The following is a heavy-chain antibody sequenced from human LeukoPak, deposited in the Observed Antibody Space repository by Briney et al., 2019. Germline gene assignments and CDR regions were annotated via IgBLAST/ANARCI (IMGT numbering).Heavy chain of an antibody. CDR3: TRTSSATAIDY. V-gene: IGHV4-4*07. CDR1: GGSIRSYY. Sequence: PSETLSLTCSVSGGSIRSYYWSWIRQPAGKGLEWIGRFYSSVSTNYNPSLKSRVTMSVDTSRNQFSLKLRSTTPADTAVYYCTRTSSATAIDYWGQGTLVTVSS. CDR2: FYSSVST. J-gene: IGHJ4*02. D-gene: IGHD1-1*01.